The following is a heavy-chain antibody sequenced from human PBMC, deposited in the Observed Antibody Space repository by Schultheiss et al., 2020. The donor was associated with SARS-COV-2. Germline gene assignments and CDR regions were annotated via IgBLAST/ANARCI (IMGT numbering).Heavy chain of an antibody. J-gene: IGHJ4*02. Sequence: GGSLRLSCAASGFTFSSYAMHWVRQAPGKGLEWVAVISYDGSTKYYADSVKGRFTISRDNAKNSLYVQMNSLRAEDTAVYYCARDWYSSSPWWEDYWGQGTLVTVSS. CDR3: ARDWYSSSPWWEDY. V-gene: IGHV3-30-3*01. D-gene: IGHD6-19*01. CDR2: ISYDGSTK. CDR1: GFTFSSYA.